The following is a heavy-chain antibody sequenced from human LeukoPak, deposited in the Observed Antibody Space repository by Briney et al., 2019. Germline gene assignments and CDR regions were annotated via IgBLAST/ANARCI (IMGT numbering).Heavy chain of an antibody. CDR3: ARDWTTVTAVWFDP. D-gene: IGHD4-17*01. CDR2: IKQDGSEK. Sequence: PGGSLRLSCAASGFTFSSYWMSWVRQAPRKGLERVANIKQDGSEKYYVDSVKGRFTISRDNAKNSLYLQMNSLRAEDTAVYYCARDWTTVTAVWFDPWGQGTLVTVSS. J-gene: IGHJ5*02. V-gene: IGHV3-7*01. CDR1: GFTFSSYW.